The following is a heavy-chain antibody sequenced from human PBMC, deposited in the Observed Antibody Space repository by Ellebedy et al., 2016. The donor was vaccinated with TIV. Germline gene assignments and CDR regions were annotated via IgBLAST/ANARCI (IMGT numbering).Heavy chain of an antibody. Sequence: GESLKISCAASGFTFTNYHMHWVRQAPGKGLEWVALIWSDGSLEYYADSVKGRFTLSRDSSENTVYLHMNSLRADDTAVYYGAREVGGGQGDMDVWGQGTTVTVSS. D-gene: IGHD1-26*01. CDR1: GFTFTNYH. CDR2: IWSDGSLE. V-gene: IGHV3-33*01. J-gene: IGHJ6*02. CDR3: AREVGGGQGDMDV.